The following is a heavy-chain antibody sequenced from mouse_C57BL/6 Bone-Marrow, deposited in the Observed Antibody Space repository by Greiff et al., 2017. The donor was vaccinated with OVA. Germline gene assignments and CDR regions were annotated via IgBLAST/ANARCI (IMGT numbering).Heavy chain of an antibody. V-gene: IGHV1-4*01. J-gene: IGHJ3*01. D-gene: IGHD2-4*01. Sequence: QVHVKQSGAELARPGASVKMSCKASGYTFTSYTMHWVKQRPGQGLEWIGYINPSSGYTKYNQKFKDKATLTADKSSSTAYMQLSSLTSEDSAVYYCARSADYDSAWFAYWGQGTLVTVSA. CDR3: ARSADYDSAWFAY. CDR2: INPSSGYT. CDR1: GYTFTSYT.